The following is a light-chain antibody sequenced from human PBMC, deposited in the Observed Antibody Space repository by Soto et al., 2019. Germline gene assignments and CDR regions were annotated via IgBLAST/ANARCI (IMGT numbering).Light chain of an antibody. V-gene: IGKV1-5*01. CDR3: QQYHIYSWT. CDR2: EAS. J-gene: IGKJ1*01. CDR1: QSISSF. Sequence: DIQMTQSPSNLSASVGDRVTISCRASQSISSFLAWYQQKPGKAPKLLIYEASNLESGVPSRFSGSGSGTEFTLSITSLQPDDFATYYCQQYHIYSWTFGQGTKVEIK.